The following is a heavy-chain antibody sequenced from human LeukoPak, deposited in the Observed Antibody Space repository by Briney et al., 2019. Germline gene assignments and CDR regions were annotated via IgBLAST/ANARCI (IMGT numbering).Heavy chain of an antibody. D-gene: IGHD6-6*01. J-gene: IGHJ4*02. Sequence: GRSLRLSCAAPGFTFSSYAMHWVRQAPGKGLEWVAVISYDGSNKYYADSVKRRFTISRDNSKNTLYLQMNSLRAEDTAVYYCARYSSSSVYWGQGTLVTVSS. CDR3: ARYSSSSVY. CDR1: GFTFSSYA. CDR2: ISYDGSNK. V-gene: IGHV3-30-3*01.